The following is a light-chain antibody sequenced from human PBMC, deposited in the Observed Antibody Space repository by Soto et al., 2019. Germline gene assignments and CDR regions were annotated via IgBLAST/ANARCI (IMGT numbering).Light chain of an antibody. CDR1: QSVRDSH. CDR3: QQSGSSPGT. Sequence: EIVLTQSPGTLSLSPGERATLSCRASQSVRDSHLAWYQQKPGQAPSLLIYETSSRATGIPDRFRGSGSGTEFALTITRVEPEDVAMYFCQQSGSSPGTFGQGTKVEI. CDR2: ETS. V-gene: IGKV3-20*01. J-gene: IGKJ1*01.